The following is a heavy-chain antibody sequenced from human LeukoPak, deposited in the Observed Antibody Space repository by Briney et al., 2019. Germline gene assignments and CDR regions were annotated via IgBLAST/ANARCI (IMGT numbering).Heavy chain of an antibody. V-gene: IGHV3-30*04. CDR3: VKEYHSRGFGAYFDY. J-gene: IGHJ4*02. Sequence: TGRSLRLSCAASGFTFSSYAMHWVRQAPGKGLEWVAVISSDGSIKVYADSVKGRFTLSRDNSINTVDLQMNSLRAEDTAVYYCVKEYHSRGFGAYFDYWGQGTLVTVSS. D-gene: IGHD3-3*01. CDR2: ISSDGSIK. CDR1: GFTFSSYA.